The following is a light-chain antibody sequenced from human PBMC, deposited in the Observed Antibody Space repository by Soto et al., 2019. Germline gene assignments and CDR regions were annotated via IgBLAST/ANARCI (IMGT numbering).Light chain of an antibody. Sequence: DIVMTQSPDSLAVSLGERATINCKSSQSVLYSSNNMNYLTWYQQKPGQPPKLLIYWASTRESGVPDRFSGSGSGTDFTLTISSLQAEDVAVYYCQQYYNLPYTFGQGTKLEIK. V-gene: IGKV4-1*01. J-gene: IGKJ2*01. CDR1: QSVLYSSNNMNY. CDR3: QQYYNLPYT. CDR2: WAS.